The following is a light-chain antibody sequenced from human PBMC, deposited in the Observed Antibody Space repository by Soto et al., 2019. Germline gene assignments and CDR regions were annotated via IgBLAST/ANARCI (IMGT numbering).Light chain of an antibody. J-gene: IGKJ1*01. CDR3: QQYENWPWT. CDR1: EAVSTN. Sequence: ERVMTQSPATLSVFPGXGATLSCRASEAVSTNLAWYQHKPGQAPRLLIYAASTRSTGVPARFSGSGSGTEFTLTISNLQSEDVATYYCQQYENWPWTCGQGTKV. CDR2: AAS. V-gene: IGKV3-15*01.